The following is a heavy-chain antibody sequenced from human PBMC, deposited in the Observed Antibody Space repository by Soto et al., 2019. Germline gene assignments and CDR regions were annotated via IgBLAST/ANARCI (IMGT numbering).Heavy chain of an antibody. CDR1: GFTFSRYW. J-gene: IGHJ4*02. D-gene: IGHD3-16*01. V-gene: IGHV3-74*01. CDR3: ARGWVEELPRQPPSDY. CDR2: INSDGSRT. Sequence: EVQLVESGGGLVQPGGSLRLSCAASGFTFSRYWMHWVRQVPGEGLLWVSRINSDGSRTSYVDSVRGRFTISRDKGKNTLYLQMNSLGVEDTAVYFCARGWVEELPRQPPSDYWGQGTLVTVSS.